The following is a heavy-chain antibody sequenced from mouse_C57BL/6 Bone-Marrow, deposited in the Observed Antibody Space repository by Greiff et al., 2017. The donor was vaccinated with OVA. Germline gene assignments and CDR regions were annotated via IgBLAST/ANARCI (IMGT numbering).Heavy chain of an antibody. V-gene: IGHV7-3*01. CDR2: IRNKANGYTT. CDR1: GFTFTDYY. J-gene: IGHJ2*01. Sequence: EVKLMESGGGLVQPGGSLSLSCAASGFTFTDYYMSWVRQPPGKALEWLGFIRNKANGYTTEYSASVMGRFTISRDNSQSILYLQMNALRAEDSATEYCARYWGVVPFDDWGQGTTLTVSS. D-gene: IGHD1-1*01. CDR3: ARYWGVVPFDD.